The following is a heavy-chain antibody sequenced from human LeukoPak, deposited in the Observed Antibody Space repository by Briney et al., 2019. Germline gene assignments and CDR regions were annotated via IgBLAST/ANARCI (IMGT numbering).Heavy chain of an antibody. CDR2: ISRSGTT. J-gene: IGHJ1*01. CDR1: AASVSSGDYY. CDR3: ASYCSSSSCYGYFQH. V-gene: IGHV4-30-4*01. D-gene: IGHD2-2*01. Sequence: SETLSLTCTVSAASVSSGDYYWSWIRQSPGKALEWVGYISRSGTTHYNPSLKSRTTPSVDTSKNQFTLHLSSVTAADTAIYYCASYCSSSSCYGYFQHWGQGALVTAS.